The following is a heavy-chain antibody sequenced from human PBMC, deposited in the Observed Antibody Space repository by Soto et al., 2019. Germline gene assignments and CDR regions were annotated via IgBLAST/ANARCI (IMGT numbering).Heavy chain of an antibody. V-gene: IGHV1-2*02. CDR1: GYTFTAYY. J-gene: IGHJ5*02. CDR2: INPNNGGT. CDR3: ARRFLETRDWFDP. D-gene: IGHD3-3*01. Sequence: QVQLVQSGAEVKKPGASVKVSCKASGYTFTAYYMHWVRQAPGQGLEWMGWINPNNGGTNYAQKFQGRVTMTRDTSISTAYVGLRRLRSDDTAVYYCARRFLETRDWFDPWGQGPLVTVSS.